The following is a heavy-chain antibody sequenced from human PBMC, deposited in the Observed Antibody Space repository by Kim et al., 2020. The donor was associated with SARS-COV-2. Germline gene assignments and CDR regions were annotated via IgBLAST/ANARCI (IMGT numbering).Heavy chain of an antibody. CDR3: AKTKKYSNPPHYFDY. V-gene: IGHV3-23*01. CDR2: ISGSGGST. J-gene: IGHJ4*02. D-gene: IGHD4-4*01. Sequence: GGSLRLSCAASGFTFSSYAMSWVRQAPGKGLEWVSAISGSGGSTYYADSVKGRFTISRDNSKNTVYLQMNSLRAEDTAIYYCAKTKKYSNPPHYFDYWGQGTLVTVSS. CDR1: GFTFSSYA.